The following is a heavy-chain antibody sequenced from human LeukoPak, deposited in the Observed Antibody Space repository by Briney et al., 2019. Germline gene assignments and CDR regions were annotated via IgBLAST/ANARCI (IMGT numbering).Heavy chain of an antibody. V-gene: IGHV3-73*01. CDR3: TTMSTAEGFDY. J-gene: IGHJ4*02. CDR2: IRGKVYSYET. Sequence: GGSLKLSCAASGFIFSGSAIHWVRQASGKGLEWVGRIRGKVYSYETTYAASVKGRFTISRIDSNNTAYLQMSSLNTDDTAVYYCTTMSTAEGFDYWGQGTLVTVSS. D-gene: IGHD1-14*01. CDR1: GFIFSGSA.